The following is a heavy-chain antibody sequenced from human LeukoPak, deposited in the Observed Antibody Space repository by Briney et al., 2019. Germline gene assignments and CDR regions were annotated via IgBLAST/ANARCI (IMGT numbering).Heavy chain of an antibody. CDR3: ALPWGFGPFVFDY. Sequence: GGSLRLSCVTSGFTFSNYAMSWVRQAPGKGLEWVSDITKSGRDTFYADSVKGRFTISRDNSKNTLYLQMNSLRAEDTAVYYCALPWGFGPFVFDYWGQGTLVTVSS. CDR2: ITKSGRDT. D-gene: IGHD3-10*01. CDR1: GFTFSNYA. J-gene: IGHJ4*02. V-gene: IGHV3-23*01.